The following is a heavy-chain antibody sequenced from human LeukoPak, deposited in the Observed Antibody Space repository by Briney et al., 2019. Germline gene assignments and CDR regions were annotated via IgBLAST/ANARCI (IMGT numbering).Heavy chain of an antibody. Sequence: ASVKVSCKASGYTFTGYYMHWVRQAPGQGLEWMEWINPNSGGTNYAQKFQGRVTMTRDTSISTAYMELSRLRSGDTAVYYCANPSQPHYYYYYMDVWGKGTTVTVSS. V-gene: IGHV1-2*02. J-gene: IGHJ6*03. CDR2: INPNSGGT. CDR3: ANPSQPHYYYYYMDV. D-gene: IGHD2-2*01. CDR1: GYTFTGYY.